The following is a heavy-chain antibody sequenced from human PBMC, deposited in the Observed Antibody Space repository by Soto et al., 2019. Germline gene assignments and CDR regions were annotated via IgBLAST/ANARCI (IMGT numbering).Heavy chain of an antibody. CDR3: ATHFEFLETYYYGMDV. D-gene: IGHD3-3*01. CDR1: GFTFSSYA. J-gene: IGHJ6*02. CDR2: ISGSGGST. V-gene: IGHV3-23*01. Sequence: GGSLRLSCAASGFTFSSYAMSWVRQAPGKGLEWVSAISGSGGSTYYADSVKGRFTISRDNSKNTLYLQMNSLRAEDTAVYYCATHFEFLETYYYGMDVWGQGTTVTVSS.